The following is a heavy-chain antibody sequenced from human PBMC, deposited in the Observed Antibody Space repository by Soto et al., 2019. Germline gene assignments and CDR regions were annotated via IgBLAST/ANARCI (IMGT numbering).Heavy chain of an antibody. CDR3: ARDTIPHLLWDY. CDR1: GFTFSDYY. V-gene: IGHV3-11*01. Sequence: GGSLRLSCAASGFTFSDYYMSWIRQAPGKGLEWVSYISSSGSTIYYADSVQGRFTISRDNAKNSLYLQMNSLRAEDTAVYYCARDTIPHLLWDYWGQGTLVTVSS. J-gene: IGHJ4*02. CDR2: ISSSGSTI. D-gene: IGHD2-21*01.